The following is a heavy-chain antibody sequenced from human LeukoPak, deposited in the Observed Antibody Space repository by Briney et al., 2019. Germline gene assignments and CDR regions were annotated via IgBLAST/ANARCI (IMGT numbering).Heavy chain of an antibody. V-gene: IGHV3-30*02. CDR3: AKDQFWFGESNAFDY. CDR1: GFTFTSYD. D-gene: IGHD3-10*01. J-gene: IGHJ4*02. Sequence: GGSLRLSCAASGFTFTSYDMHWVRQAPGKGLEWVAFIRYDGSNKYYADSVKGRFTISRDNSKNTLYLQMNSLRAEDTAVYYCAKDQFWFGESNAFDYWGQGTLVTVSS. CDR2: IRYDGSNK.